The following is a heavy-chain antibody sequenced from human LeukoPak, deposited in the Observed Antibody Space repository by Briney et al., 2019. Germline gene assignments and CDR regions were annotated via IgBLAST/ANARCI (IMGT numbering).Heavy chain of an antibody. CDR1: GGSFSGYY. D-gene: IGHD3-9*01. CDR2: ISRSGSS. Sequence: AETLSLTCAVYGGSFSGYYWSWIRQPPGKGLEWIWEISRSGSSNYNPSLERRGTISVGTSKNQFSLKLSSVTAADTAVYYCARGDILTGYYRWYFDLWRRATLATVSS. V-gene: IGHV4-34*01. J-gene: IGHJ2*01. CDR3: ARGDILTGYYRWYFDL.